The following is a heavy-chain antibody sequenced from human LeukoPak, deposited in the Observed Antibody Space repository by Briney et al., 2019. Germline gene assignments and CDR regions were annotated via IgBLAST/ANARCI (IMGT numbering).Heavy chain of an antibody. V-gene: IGHV3-20*04. D-gene: IGHD3-22*01. CDR3: ARTYYDSTDFDY. Sequence: GGSLRLSCAASGFTFDDYGMSWVRQAPGKGLEWVSGINWNGGSTGYADSVKGRFTISRDNAKNSLYLQMNSLRAEDTALYCCARTYYDSTDFDYWGQGTLVTVSS. CDR2: INWNGGST. J-gene: IGHJ4*02. CDR1: GFTFDDYG.